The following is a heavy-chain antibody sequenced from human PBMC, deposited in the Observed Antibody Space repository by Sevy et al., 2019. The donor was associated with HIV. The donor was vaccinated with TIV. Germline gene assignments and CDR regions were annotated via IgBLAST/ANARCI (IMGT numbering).Heavy chain of an antibody. J-gene: IGHJ4*02. CDR3: AKLGGNAYDSSGYYPYYFDY. Sequence: GGSLRLSCAVFGFTFSSYGMHWVRQAPGKGLEWVAVISFDGSNKYFADSVKGRFTISRDNSKNTLYLQMNSLRAEDTAVYYCAKLGGNAYDSSGYYPYYFDYWGQGTLVTVSS. CDR2: ISFDGSNK. D-gene: IGHD3-22*01. CDR1: GFTFSSYG. V-gene: IGHV3-30*18.